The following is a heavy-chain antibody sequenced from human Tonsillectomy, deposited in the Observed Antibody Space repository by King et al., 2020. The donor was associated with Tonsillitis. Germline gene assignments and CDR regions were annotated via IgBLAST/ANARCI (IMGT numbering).Heavy chain of an antibody. CDR1: GGSFCDYY. V-gene: IGHV4-34*01. CDR2: INHSGST. J-gene: IGHJ5*02. Sequence: VQLQQWGAGLLKPSETLSLTCAVYGGSFCDYYGSWIRQSPGKGLEGIGEINHSGSTNYNPSLKSRVTISVDPSKIQYSLRLTSVTAADTAVDYCARDQQWLVKWGTWFDPWGPGTLAT. D-gene: IGHD6-19*01. CDR3: ARDQQWLVKWGTWFDP.